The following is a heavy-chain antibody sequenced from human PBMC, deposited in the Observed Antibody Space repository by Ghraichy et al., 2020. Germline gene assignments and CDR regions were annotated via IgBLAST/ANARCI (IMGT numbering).Heavy chain of an antibody. CDR2: IYYSGST. D-gene: IGHD3-3*01. V-gene: IGHV4-39*01. J-gene: IGHJ4*02. Sequence: SETLSLTCTVSGGSISSSSYYWGWIRQPPGKGLEWIGSIYYSGSTYYNPSLKSRVTISVDTSKNQFSLKLSSVTAADTAVYYCAGHEGSGYYTPIDYWGQGTLVTVSS. CDR1: GGSISSSSYY. CDR3: AGHEGSGYYTPIDY.